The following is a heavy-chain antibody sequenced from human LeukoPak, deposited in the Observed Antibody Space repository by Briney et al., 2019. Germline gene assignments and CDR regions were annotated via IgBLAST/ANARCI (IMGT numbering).Heavy chain of an antibody. CDR3: AREFRYCSGGSCYSGYYFDY. D-gene: IGHD2-15*01. V-gene: IGHV1-2*06. CDR2: INPNSGGT. Sequence: GASVKVSCKASGYTFTGYYMHWVRQAPGQGLEWMGRINPNSGGTNYAQKFQGRVTMTRDTSISTAYMELSRLRSDDTAVYYCAREFRYCSGGSCYSGYYFDYWGQGTLVTVSS. J-gene: IGHJ4*02. CDR1: GYTFTGYY.